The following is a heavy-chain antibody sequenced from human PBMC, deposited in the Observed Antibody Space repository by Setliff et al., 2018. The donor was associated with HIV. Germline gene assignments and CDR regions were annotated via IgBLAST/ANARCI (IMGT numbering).Heavy chain of an antibody. V-gene: IGHV4-4*07. CDR3: ARARITVTGGRLEPYAFDR. CDR2: VHSTGTT. CDR1: GGSFSTYY. D-gene: IGHD3-22*01. Sequence: SETLSLTCTVSGGSFSTYYWSWIRQPAGEGLEYIGRVHSTGTTIYNPSLKSRVTMSVGTSKNQLSLKLRSVTAADTAVYYCARARITVTGGRLEPYAFDRWGQGTKVTVSS. J-gene: IGHJ3*01.